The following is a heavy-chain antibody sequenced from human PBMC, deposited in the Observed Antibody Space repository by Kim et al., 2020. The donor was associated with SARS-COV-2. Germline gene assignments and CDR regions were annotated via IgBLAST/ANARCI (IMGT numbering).Heavy chain of an antibody. Sequence: GGSLRLSCAASRFTFSNSAMTWVRQAPGKGLEWVSTIFGIGHGTYYGDSVKGRFIVSRDNSKNTLFLQMNNLRADDTAIYYCAKNVHLTSVTLLWYFDLCGRGT. D-gene: IGHD2-2*01. V-gene: IGHV3-23*01. CDR2: IFGIGHGT. J-gene: IGHJ2*01. CDR3: AKNVHLTSVTLLWYFDL. CDR1: RFTFSNSA.